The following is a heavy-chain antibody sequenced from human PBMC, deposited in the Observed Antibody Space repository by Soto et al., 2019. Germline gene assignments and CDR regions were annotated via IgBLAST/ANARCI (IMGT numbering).Heavy chain of an antibody. V-gene: IGHV4-34*01. CDR1: GGSFSGYY. CDR2: INHSGST. J-gene: IGHJ5*02. CDR3: ARERVGDYYGSGKFDP. Sequence: QVQLQQWGAGLLKPSETLSLTCAVYGGSFSGYYWSWIRQPPGQGLEWIGEINHSGSTNYNPSLKSRVTISVDTSKSQFSLKLSSVTAADTAVYYCARERVGDYYGSGKFDPWGQGTLVTVSS. D-gene: IGHD3-10*01.